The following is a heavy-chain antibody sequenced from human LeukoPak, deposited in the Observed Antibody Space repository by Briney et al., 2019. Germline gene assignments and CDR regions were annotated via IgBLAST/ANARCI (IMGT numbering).Heavy chain of an antibody. CDR2: ISSSSYI. D-gene: IGHD3-22*01. J-gene: IGHJ5*02. Sequence: PGGSLRLSCAASGFIFSSYSMNWVRQAPGKGLEWVSSISSSSYIYYADSVKGRFTISRDNAKNSLYLQMNSLRAEDTAVYYCARDYSTDYYDSSGYGPWGQGTLVTVSS. CDR1: GFIFSSYS. CDR3: ARDYSTDYYDSSGYGP. V-gene: IGHV3-21*01.